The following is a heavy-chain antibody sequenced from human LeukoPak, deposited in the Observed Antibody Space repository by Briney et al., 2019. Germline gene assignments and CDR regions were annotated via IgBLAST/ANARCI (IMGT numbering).Heavy chain of an antibody. CDR2: ISYDGSKK. CDR3: AREGPGSGRSNFHYMDV. Sequence: GRSLRLSCAASGFTLRSYAMNWVRQAPGKGLEWVAVISYDGSKKYYADSVKGRFTSSRDNSKNTVYLQMNSLRAEDTAVYYCAREGPGSGRSNFHYMDVWGKGTTVTVSS. V-gene: IGHV3-30*04. J-gene: IGHJ6*03. D-gene: IGHD3-10*01. CDR1: GFTLRSYA.